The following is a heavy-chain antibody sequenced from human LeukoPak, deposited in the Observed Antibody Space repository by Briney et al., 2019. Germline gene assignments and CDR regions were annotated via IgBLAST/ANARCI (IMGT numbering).Heavy chain of an antibody. CDR2: MNPNSGNT. V-gene: IGHV1-8*01. Sequence: ASVKVSCKASGYTFTSYDINWVRQATGQGLEWMGWMNPNSGNTGYAQKCQGRVTKTRNTSISTAYMELSSLRSEDTAVYYCARGRIGGYSYGYDLDYWGQGTLVTVSS. J-gene: IGHJ4*02. CDR3: ARGRIGGYSYGYDLDY. D-gene: IGHD5-18*01. CDR1: GYTFTSYD.